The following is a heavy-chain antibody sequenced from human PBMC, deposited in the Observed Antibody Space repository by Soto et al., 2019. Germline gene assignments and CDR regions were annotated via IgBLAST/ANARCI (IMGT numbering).Heavy chain of an antibody. CDR2: ISSNSAYI. V-gene: IGHV3-21*01. CDR3: TRDASRDSSARGWFDP. J-gene: IGHJ5*02. Sequence: GGSLRLSCAASGFTFRSFTMNWVRQAPGKGLEWVSTISSNSAYIYYPDALRGRFTSSSDNAKNSLHVQMNSLRAEDTAVYYCTRDASRDSSARGWFDPWGPVTLVAV. D-gene: IGHD6-13*01. CDR1: GFTFRSFT.